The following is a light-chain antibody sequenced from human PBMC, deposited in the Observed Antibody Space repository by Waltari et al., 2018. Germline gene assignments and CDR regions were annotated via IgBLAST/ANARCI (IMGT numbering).Light chain of an antibody. V-gene: IGLV2-8*01. J-gene: IGLJ1*01. CDR3: ISYTGSKNYV. Sequence: QSALTQPPSASGSPGQSVAISCTGTSSDVGGYNSVAWYQQPPGQAPKLMNYEVTKRPSGFPGRSSGSKSGNAASLTVSVLQAEDEADYYCISYTGSKNYVFGTGTKVTVL. CDR2: EVT. CDR1: SSDVGGYNS.